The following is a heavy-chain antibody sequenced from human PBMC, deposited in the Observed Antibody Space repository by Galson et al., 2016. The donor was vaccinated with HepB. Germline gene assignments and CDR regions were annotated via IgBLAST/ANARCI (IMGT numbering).Heavy chain of an antibody. CDR1: GDSISSDS. CDR3: ARDNTGWQSKNAFDV. D-gene: IGHD6-19*01. CDR2: IYYTGRT. V-gene: IGHV4-59*13. J-gene: IGHJ3*01. Sequence: SETLSLTCNVSGDSISSDSWSWIRQPPGKRLESIGYIYYTGRTYYNPSLKSRVTISVDTSKNLFSLKLNSVTAADTAIYYCARDNTGWQSKNAFDVWGQGILVTVSS.